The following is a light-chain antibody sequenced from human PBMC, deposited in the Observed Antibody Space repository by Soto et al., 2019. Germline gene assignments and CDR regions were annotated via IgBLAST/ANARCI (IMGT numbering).Light chain of an antibody. Sequence: IQLTQSPSSLSASVGDRVTISCRASQDIAIYLAWYQQKPGEAPKLLIYAASTLYGGVPSRFSGSGSGTDFALTITSLQAKDFATYYCQQLRMHPSTFGGGTKVEIK. CDR2: AAS. CDR3: QQLRMHPST. V-gene: IGKV1-9*01. CDR1: QDIAIY. J-gene: IGKJ4*01.